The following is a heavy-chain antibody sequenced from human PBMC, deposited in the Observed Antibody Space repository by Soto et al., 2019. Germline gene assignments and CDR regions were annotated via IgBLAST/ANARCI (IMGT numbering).Heavy chain of an antibody. CDR3: ARGPGSSDWRFSYYYMGV. D-gene: IGHD6-19*01. CDR2: MNPNSGDT. CDR1: FTSYD. V-gene: IGHV1-8*01. Sequence: QAQLVQSGAEVKKPGASVKVSCTFTSYDINWVRQAAGQGLEWMAWMNPNSGDTRFAQKFQGRVTMTRDTSKFTAYMELSNLRSEDTAVYYCARGPGSSDWRFSYYYMGVWDQGTTVTVSS. J-gene: IGHJ6*02.